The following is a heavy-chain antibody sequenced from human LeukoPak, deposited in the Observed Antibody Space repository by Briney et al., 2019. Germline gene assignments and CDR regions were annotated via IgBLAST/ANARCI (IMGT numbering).Heavy chain of an antibody. V-gene: IGHV3-64*01. CDR3: ARWYYYSPGSYDMDV. CDR1: GFTFSSYA. CDR2: ISSDGGTT. Sequence: GGSLRLSCAASGFTFSSYAMHWVRQAPGKGLEYVSCISSDGGTTSYASSVRGRFTMSRDNSKNTLYLQLGSLRAEDMAVYFCARWYYYSPGSYDMDVWGQGTTVTVS. D-gene: IGHD3-10*01. J-gene: IGHJ6*03.